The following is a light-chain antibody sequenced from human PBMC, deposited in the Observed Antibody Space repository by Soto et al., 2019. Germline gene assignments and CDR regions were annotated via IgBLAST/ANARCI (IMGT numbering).Light chain of an antibody. CDR3: QQYGSSRIFT. Sequence: EIVLTQSPGTLSLSPGERATLSCRASQSVSSSYLAWYQQKPGQAPRLLIYGASSRATGMPDRFSGSGSGTDFTLTISRLEPEDFGVYYCQQYGSSRIFTFGPGTKVDIK. V-gene: IGKV3-20*01. CDR1: QSVSSSY. J-gene: IGKJ3*01. CDR2: GAS.